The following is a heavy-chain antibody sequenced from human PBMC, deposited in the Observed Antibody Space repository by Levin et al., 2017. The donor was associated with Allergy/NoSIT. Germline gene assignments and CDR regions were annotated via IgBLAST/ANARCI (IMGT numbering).Heavy chain of an antibody. CDR1: GGSVSVSSGTYY. V-gene: IGHV4-61*01. CDR3: ARGEYYYGSGNWFDP. J-gene: IGHJ5*02. Sequence: SPTLSLTCTVSGGSVSVSSGTYYWNWIRQPPGKGLEWIGYIYSSGRTKYNPSLKSRVTISVDTSKNQFSLKLSSVTAADTAVYFCARGEYYYGSGNWFDPWGQGTLVTVSS. D-gene: IGHD3-10*01. CDR2: IYSSGRT.